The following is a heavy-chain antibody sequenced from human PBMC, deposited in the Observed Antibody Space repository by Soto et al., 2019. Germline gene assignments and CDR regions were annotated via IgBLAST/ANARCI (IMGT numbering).Heavy chain of an antibody. CDR1: GYTFTSYP. J-gene: IGHJ4*02. V-gene: IGHV1-18*01. CDR2: ISGYNGDT. D-gene: IGHD3-3*01. CDR3: ARKDDVWSGPSLDY. Sequence: ASVKVSCKGSGYTFTSYPMHWVRQAPGQGLEWMGWISGYNGDTNYAQKLQGRVAMTTDTSTSTAYMELRSLRSDDTAVYYCARKDDVWSGPSLDYWGEGILVPAPQ.